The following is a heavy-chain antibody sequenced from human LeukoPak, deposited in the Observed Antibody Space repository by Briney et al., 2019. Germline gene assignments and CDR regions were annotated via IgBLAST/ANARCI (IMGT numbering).Heavy chain of an antibody. V-gene: IGHV3-33*06. CDR1: GFTFSAYG. J-gene: IGHJ5*02. CDR3: AKKAGNDYGDQNWFDP. CDR2: IWYDGTNK. Sequence: GGSLRLSCAASGFTFSAYGMHWVRQAPGKGLEWVAIIWYDGTNKYYTDSVKGRSTISRDNSKNTLYLQMNSLRAEDTAVYYCAKKAGNDYGDQNWFDPWGQGTLVTVSS. D-gene: IGHD4-17*01.